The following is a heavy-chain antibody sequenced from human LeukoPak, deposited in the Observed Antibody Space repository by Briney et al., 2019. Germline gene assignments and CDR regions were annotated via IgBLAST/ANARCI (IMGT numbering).Heavy chain of an antibody. CDR3: ARHIMITFGGVRNHYYFDY. V-gene: IGHV4-59*08. Sequence: PSETLSLTCTVSGGSISSHYWSWIRQPPGKGLEWIGYIYYSGSTNYNPSLKSRVTISVDTSKNQFSLKLSSVTAADTAVYYCARHIMITFGGVRNHYYFDYWGQGTLVTVSS. D-gene: IGHD3-16*01. CDR2: IYYSGST. CDR1: GGSISSHY. J-gene: IGHJ4*02.